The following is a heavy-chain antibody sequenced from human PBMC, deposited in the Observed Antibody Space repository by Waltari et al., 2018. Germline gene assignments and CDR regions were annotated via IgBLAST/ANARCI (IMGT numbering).Heavy chain of an antibody. Sequence: EVQLVQSGAEVKKPGATVKISCKASGYTFTDYYMHWVQQAPGKGLEWMGRVDPEDGETIFARKFQGRVTITADTSTDTAYMELSSLGSEDTAVYYCAISSAVVVILDAFDIWGQGTMVTVS. CDR3: AISSAVVVILDAFDI. CDR1: GYTFTDYY. CDR2: VDPEDGET. D-gene: IGHD3-22*01. J-gene: IGHJ3*02. V-gene: IGHV1-69-2*01.